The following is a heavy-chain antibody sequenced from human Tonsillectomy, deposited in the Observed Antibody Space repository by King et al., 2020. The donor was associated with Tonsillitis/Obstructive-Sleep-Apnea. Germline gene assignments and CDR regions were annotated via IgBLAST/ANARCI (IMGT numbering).Heavy chain of an antibody. CDR1: GFTFSSYA. CDR2: ISYDVSHK. D-gene: IGHD2-2*02. Sequence: VQLVESGGGVVQPGRSLRLSCAASGFTFSSYAMHWVRQAPGKGPEWVAIISYDVSHKYYADSVRGRFTISRDDSENTEYLQMDSLSAEDTAVYYCARAGYCSATTSCYNWFDPWGQGTLVTVSS. J-gene: IGHJ5*02. V-gene: IGHV3-30*01. CDR3: ARAGYCSATTSCYNWFDP.